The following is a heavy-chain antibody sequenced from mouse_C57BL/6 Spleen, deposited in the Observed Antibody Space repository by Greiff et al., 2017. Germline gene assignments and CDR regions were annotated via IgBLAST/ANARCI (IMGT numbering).Heavy chain of an antibody. V-gene: IGHV1-64*01. CDR1: GYTFTSYW. CDR2: IHPSSGST. D-gene: IGHD2-2*01. J-gene: IGHJ3*01. CDR3: ARGGYYGYFWFAY. Sequence: VQLQQPGAELVKPGASVKLSCKASGYTFTSYWMPWVKQRPGQGLEWIGNIHPSSGSTNYNEKFKSKATLTVDKSSSTAYMQLSSLTSEDSAVYYCARGGYYGYFWFAYWGQGTTLTVSA.